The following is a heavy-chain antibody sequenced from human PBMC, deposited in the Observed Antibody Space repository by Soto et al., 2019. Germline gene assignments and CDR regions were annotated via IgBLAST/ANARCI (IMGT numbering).Heavy chain of an antibody. CDR2: ISSSGTTI. J-gene: IGHJ3*02. CDR3: AKAPYSSGWTAFDI. Sequence: PVGSLRLSCAASGFTFSSYEMNWVRQAPGKGLEWISYISSSGTTIYYADSVKGRFTISRDNAKNSLYLQMNSLRAEGTAVYYCAKAPYSSGWTAFDIWGQGTMVTVSS. CDR1: GFTFSSYE. D-gene: IGHD6-19*01. V-gene: IGHV3-48*03.